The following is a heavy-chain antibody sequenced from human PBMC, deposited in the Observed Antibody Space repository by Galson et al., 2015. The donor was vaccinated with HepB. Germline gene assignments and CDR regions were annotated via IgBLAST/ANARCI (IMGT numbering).Heavy chain of an antibody. V-gene: IGHV3-15*01. Sequence: SLRLSCAASGFTFSNAWMSWVRQAPGKGLEWVGRIKSKTDGGKTDYAAPVKGRFTIYRDDSKNTLYLQMNRLKTEVTAVSYCTPVLATRIVLVIATPLYFQHWGQGTLVTVSS. CDR3: TPVLATRIVLVIATPLYFQH. CDR2: IKSKTDGGKT. J-gene: IGHJ1*01. CDR1: GFTFSNAW. D-gene: IGHD2-21*01.